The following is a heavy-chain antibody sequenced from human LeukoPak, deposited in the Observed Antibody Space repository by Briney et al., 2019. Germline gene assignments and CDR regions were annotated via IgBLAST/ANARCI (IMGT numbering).Heavy chain of an antibody. Sequence: PSETLSLTCTGSGYSIIRKIYYGGWIRHSPGKGLEWVGSSYYGGSSYYNASLKSRVTISVDTSRKQFYLTLRSVAAAETALYYCARLSVNPDGYSLGWFDPWGQGTLVAVST. CDR2: SYYGGSS. CDR3: ARLSVNPDGYSLGWFDP. J-gene: IGHJ5*02. CDR1: GYSIIRKIYY. V-gene: IGHV4-39*01. D-gene: IGHD5-24*01.